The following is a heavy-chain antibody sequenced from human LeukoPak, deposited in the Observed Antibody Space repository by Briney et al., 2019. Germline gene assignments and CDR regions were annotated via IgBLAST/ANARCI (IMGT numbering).Heavy chain of an antibody. D-gene: IGHD3-22*01. V-gene: IGHV1-2*04. CDR2: INPNSGGT. Sequence: ASAKVSCKASGYTFTGYYMHWVRQAPGQGLEWMGWINPNSGGTNYAQKFQGWVTMTRDTSISTAYMELSRLRSDDTAVYYCARAFRDSSGYYYRDYYYYGMDAWGQGTTVTVSS. CDR3: ARAFRDSSGYYYRDYYYYGMDA. CDR1: GYTFTGYY. J-gene: IGHJ6*02.